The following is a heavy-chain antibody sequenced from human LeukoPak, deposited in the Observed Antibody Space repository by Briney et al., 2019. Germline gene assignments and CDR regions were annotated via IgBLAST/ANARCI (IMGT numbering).Heavy chain of an antibody. V-gene: IGHV3-7*01. Sequence: PGGSLRLSCAASGFPFSSYWMSWVRQAPGKGLEWVANIKQDGSDKYYVDSVKGRFTISRDNAKNSLFLQMNSLRAEDTAVYFCARATCSGGTCYPGPVDYWGQGTLVTVSS. CDR3: ARATCSGGTCYPGPVDY. J-gene: IGHJ4*02. CDR1: GFPFSSYW. CDR2: IKQDGSDK. D-gene: IGHD2-15*01.